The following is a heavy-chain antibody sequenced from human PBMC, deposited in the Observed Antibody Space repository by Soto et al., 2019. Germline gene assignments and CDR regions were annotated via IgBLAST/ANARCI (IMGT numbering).Heavy chain of an antibody. CDR2: ISWNSGSI. J-gene: IGHJ6*02. D-gene: IGHD6-19*01. CDR1: GFTFDDYA. CDR3: AKGGWPYYHYYGMDV. Sequence: EVQLVESGGGLVQPGRSLRLSCAASGFTFDDYAMHWVRQAPGKGLEWVSGISWNSGSIGYADSVKGRFTISRDNAKNSLYLQMNSLRAEDTALYYCAKGGWPYYHYYGMDVWGQGTTVTVSS. V-gene: IGHV3-9*01.